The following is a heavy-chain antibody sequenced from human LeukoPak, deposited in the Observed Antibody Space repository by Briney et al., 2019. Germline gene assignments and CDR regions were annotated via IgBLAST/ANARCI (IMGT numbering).Heavy chain of an antibody. Sequence: SETLSLTCAVSGGSISSSNWWSWVRQPPGKGLEWIGEIYHSGSTNYNPSLKSRVTISVDKSKNQLSLKLSSVTAADTAVYYCARNYGSGSYGFDYWGQGTLVTVSS. D-gene: IGHD3-10*01. CDR3: ARNYGSGSYGFDY. CDR2: IYHSGST. V-gene: IGHV4-4*02. CDR1: GGSISSSNW. J-gene: IGHJ4*02.